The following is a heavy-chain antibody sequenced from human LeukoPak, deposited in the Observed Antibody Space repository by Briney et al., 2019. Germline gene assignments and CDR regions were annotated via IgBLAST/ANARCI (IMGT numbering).Heavy chain of an antibody. CDR1: GGSISSYY. J-gene: IGHJ6*02. D-gene: IGHD2-15*01. Sequence: SETLSLTCTVSGGSISSYYWSWIRQPPGKGLEWIGYIYYSGSTNYNPSLKSRVTISVDTSKNQFSLKLSSVTAADTAVYYCARLTPSGYYYYGMDVWGQGTTATVSS. CDR2: IYYSGST. V-gene: IGHV4-59*08. CDR3: ARLTPSGYYYYGMDV.